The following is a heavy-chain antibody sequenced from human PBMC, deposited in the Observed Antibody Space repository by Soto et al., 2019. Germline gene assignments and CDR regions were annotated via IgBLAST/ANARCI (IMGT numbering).Heavy chain of an antibody. CDR2: IYYSGST. V-gene: IGHV4-39*01. CDR3: ARVIAAGFDY. CDR1: GGSISSSSYY. D-gene: IGHD6-13*01. Sequence: QLQLQESGPGLVKPSETLSLTCTVSGGSISSSSYYWGWIRQPPGKGLEWIGNIYYSGSTYYNPSLKSRVTISVDTSKNQFSLKLSSVTAADTAVYYCARVIAAGFDYWGQGTLVTVSS. J-gene: IGHJ4*02.